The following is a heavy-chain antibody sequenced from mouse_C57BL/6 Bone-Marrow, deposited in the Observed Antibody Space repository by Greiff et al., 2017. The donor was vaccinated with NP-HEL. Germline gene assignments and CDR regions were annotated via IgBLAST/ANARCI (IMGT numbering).Heavy chain of an antibody. J-gene: IGHJ2*01. CDR2: IYPRDGST. Sequence: VQLQQSDAELVKPGASVKISCKVSGYTFTDHTIHWMKQRPEQGLEWIGYIYPRDGSTKYNQKFKGKATLTVDTSSSTAYMQLSSLTSEDAAVYYCARQALTTVVATFDDWGQGTTLTVSS. CDR1: GYTFTDHT. V-gene: IGHV1-78*01. CDR3: ARQALTTVVATFDD. D-gene: IGHD1-1*01.